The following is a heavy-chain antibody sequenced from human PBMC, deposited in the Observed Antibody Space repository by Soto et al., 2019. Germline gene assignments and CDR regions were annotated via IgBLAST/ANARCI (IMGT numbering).Heavy chain of an antibody. CDR2: IYYSGST. CDR3: VRSNIFIIFGVVPIDWFAP. V-gene: IGHV4-59*08. Sequence: SETLSLTCTVSGGSISSYYWSWIRQPPGKGLEWIGYIYYSGSTNYNPSLKSRVTISVDTSKNQFSLKLSSVTAADTAVYYCVRSNIFIIFGVVPIDWFAPWAQGSLVTVSS. D-gene: IGHD3-3*01. J-gene: IGHJ5*02. CDR1: GGSISSYY.